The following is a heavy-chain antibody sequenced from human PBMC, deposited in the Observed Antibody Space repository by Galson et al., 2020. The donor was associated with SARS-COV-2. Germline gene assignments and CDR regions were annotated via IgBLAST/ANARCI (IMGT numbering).Heavy chain of an antibody. J-gene: IGHJ4*02. Sequence: ESGPTLVKPTPTLTLTCTISGFSITSSGMCVSWIRQPPGKALEWLARIDWDDDQYYSTSLKTRLTISKDTSKNQVVLTLTYMDPADTATYYCGRIDPGRAALREWYDFDDWGQGSLVTVSS. V-gene: IGHV2-70*11. CDR1: GFSITSSGMC. CDR2: IDWDDDQ. D-gene: IGHD6-13*01. CDR3: GRIDPGRAALREWYDFDD.